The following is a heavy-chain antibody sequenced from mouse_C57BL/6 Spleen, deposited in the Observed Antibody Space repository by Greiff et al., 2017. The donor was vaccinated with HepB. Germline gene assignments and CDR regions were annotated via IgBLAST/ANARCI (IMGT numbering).Heavy chain of an antibody. CDR1: GFTFSSYA. J-gene: IGHJ1*03. CDR3: ARDPNYYGSYWYFDV. CDR2: ISDGGSYT. D-gene: IGHD1-1*01. V-gene: IGHV5-4*01. Sequence: EVMLVESGGGLVKPGGSLKLSCAASGFTFSSYAMSWVRQTPEKRLEWVATISDGGSYTYYPDNVKGRFTISRDNAKNNLYLQMSHLKSEDTAMYYCARDPNYYGSYWYFDVWGTGTTVTVSS.